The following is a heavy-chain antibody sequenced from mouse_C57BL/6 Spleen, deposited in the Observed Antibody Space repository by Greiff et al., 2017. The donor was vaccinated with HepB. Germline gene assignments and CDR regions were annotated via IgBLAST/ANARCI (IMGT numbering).Heavy chain of an antibody. J-gene: IGHJ1*03. CDR3: ARRRSHWYFDV. D-gene: IGHD1-1*01. CDR1: GFTFSDYY. Sequence: DVHLVESEGGLVQPGSSMKLSCTASGFTFSDYYMAWVRQVPEKGLEWVANINYDGSSTYYLDSLKSRFIISRDNAKNILYLQMSSLKSEDTATYYCARRRSHWYFDVWGTGTTVTVSS. V-gene: IGHV5-16*01. CDR2: INYDGSST.